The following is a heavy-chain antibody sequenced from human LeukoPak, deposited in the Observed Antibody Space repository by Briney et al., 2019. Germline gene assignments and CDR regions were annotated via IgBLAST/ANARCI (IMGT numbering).Heavy chain of an antibody. D-gene: IGHD1-26*01. CDR1: GFTFDDYA. CDR2: ISSSSSTI. V-gene: IGHV3-48*04. CDR3: ARGEWDYDY. Sequence: PPGRSLRLSCAASGFTFDDYAMHWVRQAPGKGLEWVSYISSSSSTIYYADSVKGRFTISRDNAKNSLYLQMNSLRAEDTAVYYCARGEWDYDYWGQGTLVTVSS. J-gene: IGHJ4*02.